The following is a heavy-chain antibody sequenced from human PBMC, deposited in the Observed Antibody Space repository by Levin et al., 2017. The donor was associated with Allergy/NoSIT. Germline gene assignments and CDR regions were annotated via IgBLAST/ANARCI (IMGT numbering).Heavy chain of an antibody. Sequence: GGSLRLSCAASGFPFRSDGMHWVRQAPGKGPEWVALISHDGDKKYYADSVKGRFTISRDNLKNTLYLQMNSLRGEDTATYYCAKDLVGVASAGTSGGIDHWGQGILVTVSS. J-gene: IGHJ4*02. CDR1: GFPFRSDG. CDR2: ISHDGDKK. CDR3: AKDLVGVASAGTSGGIDH. V-gene: IGHV3-30*18. D-gene: IGHD6-13*01.